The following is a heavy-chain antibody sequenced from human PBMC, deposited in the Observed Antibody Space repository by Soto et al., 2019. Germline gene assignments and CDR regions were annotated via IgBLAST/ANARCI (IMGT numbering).Heavy chain of an antibody. V-gene: IGHV4-4*07. CDR3: ARDQGVAAAGITWFDP. D-gene: IGHD6-13*01. CDR2: IHSSGST. CDR1: GAAMNSYH. J-gene: IGHJ5*02. Sequence: SDTLSLTCTVSGAAMNSYHWSWIRQPAGKGLEWIGHIHSSGSTNYNPSLKSRVTMSVDTSKNQFSLRLMSLTAADTAVYYCARDQGVAAAGITWFDPWGQGSLVTVSS.